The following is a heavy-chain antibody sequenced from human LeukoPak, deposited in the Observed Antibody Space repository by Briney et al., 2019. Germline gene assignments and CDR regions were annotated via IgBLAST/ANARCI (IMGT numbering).Heavy chain of an antibody. D-gene: IGHD3-22*01. CDR1: GGSISSYY. V-gene: IGHV4-59*08. J-gene: IGHJ4*02. CDR3: ARYDSSGYRFDY. CDR2: IYYSGST. Sequence: SETLSLTCTVSGGSISSYYWSWIRQPPGKGLEWIGYIYYSGSTNYDPSLKSRVTISVDTSQNQFSLKLSSVTAADTAVYYCARYDSSGYRFDYWGQGTLVTVSS.